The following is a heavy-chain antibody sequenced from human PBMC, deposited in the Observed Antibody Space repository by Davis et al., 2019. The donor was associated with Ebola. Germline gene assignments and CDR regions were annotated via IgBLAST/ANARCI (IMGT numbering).Heavy chain of an antibody. CDR1: GGSISSYY. Sequence: MPSETLSLTCTVSGGSISSYYWSWIRQPPGKGLEWIGEINHSGSTNYNPSLKSRVTISVDTSKNQFSLKLSSVTAADTAVYYCARNSIAAAGTGFDPWGQGTLVTVSS. CDR2: INHSGST. V-gene: IGHV4-34*01. J-gene: IGHJ5*02. CDR3: ARNSIAAAGTGFDP. D-gene: IGHD6-13*01.